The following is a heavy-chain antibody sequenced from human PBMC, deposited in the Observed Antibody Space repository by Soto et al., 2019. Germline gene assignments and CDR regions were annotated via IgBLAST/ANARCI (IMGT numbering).Heavy chain of an antibody. J-gene: IGHJ6*02. CDR3: ARLYYDYV. V-gene: IGHV3-48*02. D-gene: IGHD3-3*01. CDR1: GWTFGTYS. CDR2: INSDSDNI. Sequence: GGSLRLSCAASGWTFGTYSMNWVRQAPGKGLEWIAYINSDSDNIMYADSVKGRFTISRDNAKNSLFLQMNSLTDEDTAVYYRARLYYDYVWGQGTTVTVSS.